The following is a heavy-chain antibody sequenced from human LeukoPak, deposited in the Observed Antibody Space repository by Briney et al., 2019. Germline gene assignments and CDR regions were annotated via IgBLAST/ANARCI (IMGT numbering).Heavy chain of an antibody. D-gene: IGHD3-10*01. CDR1: GFTFSSYG. V-gene: IGHV3-23*01. Sequence: SGGSLRLSCAASGFTFSSYGMSWVRQAPGKGLEWVSAISGSGGSTYYADSVKGRFTISRDNSKNTLYLQVNSLRAEDTAVYYCAKENAYYGSGSYWDRYYYYYMDVRGKGTTVTISS. CDR2: ISGSGGST. CDR3: AKENAYYGSGSYWDRYYYYYMDV. J-gene: IGHJ6*03.